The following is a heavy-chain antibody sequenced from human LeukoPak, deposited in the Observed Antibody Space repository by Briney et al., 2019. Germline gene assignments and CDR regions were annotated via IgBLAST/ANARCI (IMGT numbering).Heavy chain of an antibody. J-gene: IGHJ5*02. Sequence: PGRSLRLSCAASGFTFSSYAMSWVRQAPGKGLEWVSAISGSGGSTYYADSVKGRFTISKDNSKNTLYLQMNSLRAEDTAVYYCAKDHFSSWYSDWFDPWGQGTLVTVSS. CDR3: AKDHFSSWYSDWFDP. V-gene: IGHV3-23*01. CDR2: ISGSGGST. D-gene: IGHD6-13*01. CDR1: GFTFSSYA.